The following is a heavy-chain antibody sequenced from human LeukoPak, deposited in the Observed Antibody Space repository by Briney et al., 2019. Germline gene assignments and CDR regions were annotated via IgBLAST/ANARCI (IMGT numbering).Heavy chain of an antibody. Sequence: SETLSLTCTVSGDFITAYYWSWIRQSPGKGLEWIGYVYYTGSTEYNPSLRSRVTISLEMSKHQFSLDLTSVTAADTAVYYCARDKYGSGSYDYWGQGTLVTVSS. CDR2: VYYTGST. V-gene: IGHV4-59*01. D-gene: IGHD3-10*01. CDR3: ARDKYGSGSYDY. CDR1: GDFITAYY. J-gene: IGHJ4*02.